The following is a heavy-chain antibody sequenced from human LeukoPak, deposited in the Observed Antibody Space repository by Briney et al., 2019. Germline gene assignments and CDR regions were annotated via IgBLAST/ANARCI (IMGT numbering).Heavy chain of an antibody. D-gene: IGHD2-21*02. CDR2: IYYSGST. J-gene: IGHJ6*03. Sequence: KPSETLSLTCTVSGGSISSHYWSWIRQPPGKGLEWIGYIYYSGSTNYNPSLKSRVTISVDTSRNQFSLKLSSVTAADTAVYYCARVVVTAIRGEDYYYYMDVWGKGTTVTVSS. CDR3: ARVVVTAIRGEDYYYYMDV. CDR1: GGSISSHY. V-gene: IGHV4-59*11.